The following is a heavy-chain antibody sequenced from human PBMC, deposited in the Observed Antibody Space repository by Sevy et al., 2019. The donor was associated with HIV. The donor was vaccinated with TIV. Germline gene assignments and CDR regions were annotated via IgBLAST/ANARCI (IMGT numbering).Heavy chain of an antibody. Sequence: SETLSLTCTVSGGSITSLYWNWIRQPPGKGLEWTANIYYNGHINYNPFLKSRVTLSLDTSKNQFSLRLSSVTAADTAMYYCAGENAWGRGYSWGQGTLVTVSS. CDR2: IYYNGHI. V-gene: IGHV4-59*08. CDR1: GGSITSLY. J-gene: IGHJ4*02. CDR3: AGENAWGRGYS. D-gene: IGHD1-26*01.